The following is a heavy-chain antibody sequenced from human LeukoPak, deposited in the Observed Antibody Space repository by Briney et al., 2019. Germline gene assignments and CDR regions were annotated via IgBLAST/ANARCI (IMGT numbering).Heavy chain of an antibody. D-gene: IGHD3-22*01. CDR1: GGSISSSSYY. V-gene: IGHV4-39*01. Sequence: SETLSLTCTVSGGSISSSSYYWGWIRQPPGKGLEWIGSIYYSGSTYYNPSLKSRVTISVDTSKNQFSLKLSSVTAADTAVYYCARGTYYYDSSGYPRFYYFDYWGQGTLVTVSS. J-gene: IGHJ4*02. CDR2: IYYSGST. CDR3: ARGTYYYDSSGYPRFYYFDY.